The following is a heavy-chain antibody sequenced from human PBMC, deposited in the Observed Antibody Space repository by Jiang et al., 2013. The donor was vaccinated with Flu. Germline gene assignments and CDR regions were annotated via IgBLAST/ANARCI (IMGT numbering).Heavy chain of an antibody. V-gene: IGHV5-51*01. CDR3: ARQPGIAVAGLYYFDY. Sequence: PGESLKISCKGSGYNFTNYWIGWVRQMPGKGLEWMGIIYPGDSDTRYSPSFQGQVTISADKSISTACLQWSSLKASDTAMYYCARQPGIAVAGLYYFDYWGQGTLVTVSS. D-gene: IGHD6-19*01. J-gene: IGHJ4*02. CDR1: GYNFTNYW. CDR2: IYPGDSDT.